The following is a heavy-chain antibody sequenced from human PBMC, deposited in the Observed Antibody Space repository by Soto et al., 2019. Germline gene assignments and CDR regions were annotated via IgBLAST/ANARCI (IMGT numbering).Heavy chain of an antibody. Sequence: PGGSLRLSCVGSGFIFSNNGMHWVRQTPGKGLEWVAFMSYDGSDTFYADPVKGRSTISRDNSKNTLFLHMSNLRAEDTAMYYCTIVRVADSALDHWGQGTLVTVSS. CDR1: GFIFSNNG. J-gene: IGHJ4*02. D-gene: IGHD3-10*02. CDR3: TIVRVADSALDH. V-gene: IGHV3-30*02. CDR2: MSYDGSDT.